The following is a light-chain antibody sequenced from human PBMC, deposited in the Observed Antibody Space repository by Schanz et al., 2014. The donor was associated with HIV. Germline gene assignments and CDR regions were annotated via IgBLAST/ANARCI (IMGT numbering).Light chain of an antibody. J-gene: IGKJ1*01. CDR3: QQYGSALWT. V-gene: IGKV3-20*01. CDR1: QSVSSY. Sequence: EIVLTQSPATLSSSPGERATLTCRASQSVSSYLAWFQQKPGQVPRLLIYGASTMATGIPARFSGSGSGTEFTRTISRLEPEDFAVYYCQQYGSALWTFGQGTKVEIK. CDR2: GAS.